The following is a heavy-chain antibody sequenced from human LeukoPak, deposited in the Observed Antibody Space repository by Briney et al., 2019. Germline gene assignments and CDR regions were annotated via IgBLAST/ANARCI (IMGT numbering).Heavy chain of an antibody. Sequence: GGSLRLSCAASGFTFSRSWMYWVRQAPGKGLVWVSRINGDETRTEYADSVKGRFSISRDNAKNTLFLQMNSLTVEDTAVYYCARDLSPLYYYYGMDVWGQGTTVTVSS. CDR2: INGDETRT. CDR3: ARDLSPLYYYYGMDV. CDR1: GFTFSRSW. J-gene: IGHJ6*02. V-gene: IGHV3-74*03.